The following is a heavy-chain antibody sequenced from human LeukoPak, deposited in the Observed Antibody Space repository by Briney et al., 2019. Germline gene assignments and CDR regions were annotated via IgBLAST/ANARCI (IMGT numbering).Heavy chain of an antibody. V-gene: IGHV3-9*01. CDR3: AKDLTVFATFYGMDV. Sequence: PGGSLRLSCAASGFTFSSYAMSWVRQAPGKGLEWVSGISWNSGSIGYADSVKGRFTISRDNAKNSLYLQMNSLRAEDTALYYCAKDLTVFATFYGMDVWGQGTTVTVSS. J-gene: IGHJ6*02. CDR2: ISWNSGSI. D-gene: IGHD2-21*01. CDR1: GFTFSSYA.